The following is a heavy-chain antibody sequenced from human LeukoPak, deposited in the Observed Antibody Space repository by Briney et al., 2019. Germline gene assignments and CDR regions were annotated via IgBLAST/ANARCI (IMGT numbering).Heavy chain of an antibody. CDR3: ATGVDTAMVTSDY. D-gene: IGHD5-18*01. V-gene: IGHV3-53*01. CDR1: GFTVSNNY. CDR2: IYSGGST. J-gene: IGHJ4*02. Sequence: GGSLRLSCAASGFTVSNNYMSWVRQAPGKGLEWASVIYSGGSTYYADSVKGRFTISRDNSKNTLYLQMNSLRAEDTAVYYCATGVDTAMVTSDYWGQGTLVTVSS.